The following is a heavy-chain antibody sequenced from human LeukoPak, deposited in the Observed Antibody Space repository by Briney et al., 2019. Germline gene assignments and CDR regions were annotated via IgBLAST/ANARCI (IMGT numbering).Heavy chain of an antibody. CDR1: GGTFSSYA. Sequence: GASVKVSCKASGGTFSSYAISWVRQAPGQGLEWMGGIIPIFGTANYAQKLQGRVTMTTDTSTSTAYMELRSLRSDDTAVYYCALGSGYYSYYYYYGMDVWGQGTTVTVSS. CDR3: ALGSGYYSYYYYYGMDV. J-gene: IGHJ6*02. CDR2: IIPIFGTA. V-gene: IGHV1-69*05. D-gene: IGHD3-22*01.